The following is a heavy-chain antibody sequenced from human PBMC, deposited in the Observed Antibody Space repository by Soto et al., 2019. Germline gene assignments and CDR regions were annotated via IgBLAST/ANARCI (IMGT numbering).Heavy chain of an antibody. V-gene: IGHV1-18*01. Sequence: ASVKVSCKASGYTFTSYGISWVRQAPGQGLEWMGWISAYNGNTNYAQKLQGRVTMTTDTSTSTAYMELRSLRSDDTAVYYCARVIVVVVAATRRYFDYWGQGTLVTVSS. CDR2: ISAYNGNT. CDR3: ARVIVVVVAATRRYFDY. CDR1: GYTFTSYG. D-gene: IGHD2-15*01. J-gene: IGHJ4*02.